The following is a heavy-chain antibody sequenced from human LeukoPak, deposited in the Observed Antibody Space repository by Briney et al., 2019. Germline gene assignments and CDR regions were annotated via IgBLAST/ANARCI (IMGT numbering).Heavy chain of an antibody. CDR2: MNPNSGNT. Sequence: ASVKVSCKASGYTFTSYDINWVRQATGQELEWMGWMNPNSGNTGYAQKFQGRVTMTRNTSISTAYMELSSLRSEDTAVYYCARGLRIQLWHNWFDPWGQGTLVTVSS. V-gene: IGHV1-8*01. CDR3: ARGLRIQLWHNWFDP. J-gene: IGHJ5*02. D-gene: IGHD5-18*01. CDR1: GYTFTSYD.